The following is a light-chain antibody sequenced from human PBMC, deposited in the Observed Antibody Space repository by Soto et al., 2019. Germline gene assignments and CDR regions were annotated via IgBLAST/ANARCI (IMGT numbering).Light chain of an antibody. Sequence: QSVLTQPASVSGSPGQSITISCTGTSSDVDAYTYVSWYQQHPGKAPKLIIFEVTNRPSGVSTRFSGSKSGNTASLTISGLQAEDEGDYYCSSYTRSSRVFGTGTKLTVL. J-gene: IGLJ1*01. CDR1: SSDVDAYTY. CDR2: EVT. V-gene: IGLV2-14*01. CDR3: SSYTRSSRV.